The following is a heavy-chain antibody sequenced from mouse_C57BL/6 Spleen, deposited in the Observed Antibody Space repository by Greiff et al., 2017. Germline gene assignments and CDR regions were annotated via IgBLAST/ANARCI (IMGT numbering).Heavy chain of an antibody. CDR2: IDPNSGGT. Sequence: VQLQQPGAELVKPGASVKLSCKASGYTFTSYWMHWVTQRPGRGLEGIGRIDPNSGGTKYNEKFKSKATLTVDKPSSTAYMQLSSLTSEDSAVYYCARFYDYDAWFAYWGQGTLVTVSA. V-gene: IGHV1-72*01. J-gene: IGHJ3*01. CDR3: ARFYDYDAWFAY. CDR1: GYTFTSYW. D-gene: IGHD2-4*01.